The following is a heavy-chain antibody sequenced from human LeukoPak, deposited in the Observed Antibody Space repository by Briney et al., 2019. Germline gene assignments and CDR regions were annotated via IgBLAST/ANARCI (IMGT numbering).Heavy chain of an antibody. CDR3: ARGRLEDILTGYYFPFYYYGMDV. Sequence: ASETLSLTCTVSGGSISSYYWSWIRQPAGKGLEWIGRIYTSGSTNYNPSLKSRVTISVDTSKNQFSLKLSSVTAADTAVYYCARGRLEDILTGYYFPFYYYGMDVWGQGTTVTVSS. CDR1: GGSISSYY. J-gene: IGHJ6*02. D-gene: IGHD3-9*01. V-gene: IGHV4-4*07. CDR2: IYTSGST.